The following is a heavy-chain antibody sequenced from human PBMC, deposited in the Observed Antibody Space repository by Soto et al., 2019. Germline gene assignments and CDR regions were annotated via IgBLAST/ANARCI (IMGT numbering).Heavy chain of an antibody. CDR3: AKDGGREGYFGNWFDP. CDR1: GYTFTNFG. J-gene: IGHJ5*02. V-gene: IGHV1-69*13. CDR2: IIPIFGTR. Sequence: SVKVSCKASGYTFTNFGISWVRQAPGQGLEWLGRIIPIFGTRDYAQKFQGRVTISADESTTTAYMELSSLRSDDTAVYYCAKDGGREGYFGNWFDPWGQGTLVTVSS. D-gene: IGHD2-15*01.